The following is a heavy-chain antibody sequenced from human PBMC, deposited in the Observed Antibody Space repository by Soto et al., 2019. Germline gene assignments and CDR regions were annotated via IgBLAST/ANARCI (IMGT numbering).Heavy chain of an antibody. D-gene: IGHD6-13*01. CDR1: VFTFSSYA. CDR3: AITPIAAAGDYYFDY. Sequence: GASLRPSCAASVFTFSSYAMSWVRQAPGKGLEWVSAISGSGGSTYYADSVKGRFTISRDNSKNTLYLQMNSLRAEDTAVYYCAITPIAAAGDYYFDYWGQGTLVTVSS. V-gene: IGHV3-23*01. J-gene: IGHJ4*02. CDR2: ISGSGGST.